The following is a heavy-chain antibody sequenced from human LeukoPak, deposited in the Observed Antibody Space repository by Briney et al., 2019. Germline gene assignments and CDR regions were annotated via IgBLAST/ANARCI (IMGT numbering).Heavy chain of an antibody. Sequence: GESLKISCKASGYSFTNYWIVWARQRPGKGLEYMGFIYPGGSDLRYSPSFQGQVTISVDKSITTAYPQWSSLKASDTAMYYCARHVVNLAVPGAPSWIDPWGQGTQVTVSS. CDR2: IYPGGSDL. J-gene: IGHJ5*02. CDR3: ARHVVNLAVPGAPSWIDP. CDR1: GYSFTNYW. D-gene: IGHD6-19*01. V-gene: IGHV5-51*01.